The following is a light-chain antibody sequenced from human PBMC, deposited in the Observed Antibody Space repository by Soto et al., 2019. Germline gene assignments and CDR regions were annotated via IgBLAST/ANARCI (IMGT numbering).Light chain of an antibody. CDR1: SSNIGAGYD. V-gene: IGLV1-40*01. Sequence: QSALTQPPSMSGAPGQGVTISCTGSSSNIGAGYDVHWYQQVPGTAPKLLIYGNTNRPSGVPDRFSASKSGTSASLAISGLRAEDEADYYCQSYESSLSGWIFGGGTKLTVL. J-gene: IGLJ2*01. CDR3: QSYESSLSGWI. CDR2: GNT.